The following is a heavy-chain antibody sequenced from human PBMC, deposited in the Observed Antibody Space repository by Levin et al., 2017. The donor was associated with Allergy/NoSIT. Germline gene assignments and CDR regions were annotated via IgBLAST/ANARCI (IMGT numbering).Heavy chain of an antibody. V-gene: IGHV5-51*01. Sequence: GESLKISCKGSGYSFTGYWIGWVRQMPGKGLEWMGIINPSDSDIRYNPSFQGQVTISADESISTAYLQWSSLKASDTGMYYCAVHADSGSYYNWFGPWGQGTLVTVSS. J-gene: IGHJ5*02. CDR2: INPSDSDI. CDR3: AVHADSGSYYNWFGP. D-gene: IGHD1-26*01. CDR1: GYSFTGYW.